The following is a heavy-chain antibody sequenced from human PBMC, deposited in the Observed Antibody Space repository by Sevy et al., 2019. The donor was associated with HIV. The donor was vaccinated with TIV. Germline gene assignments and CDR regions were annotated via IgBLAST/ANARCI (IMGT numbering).Heavy chain of an antibody. V-gene: IGHV3-43*01. CDR3: AKDIPGYSGFDH. J-gene: IGHJ4*02. CDR2: ISWDAKKT. D-gene: IGHD3-10*01. Sequence: GVSLRLSCAASGFTFDDYTMHWVRQVPGKGLEWVSLISWDAKKTDYADSVEGRFTVSRDNRKNSLYLQMNSLRSEDTALYFCAKDIPGYSGFDHWGQGTLVTVSS. CDR1: GFTFDDYT.